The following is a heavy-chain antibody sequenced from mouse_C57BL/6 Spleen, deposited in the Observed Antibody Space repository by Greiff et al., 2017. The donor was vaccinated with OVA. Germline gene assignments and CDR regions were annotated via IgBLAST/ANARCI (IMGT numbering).Heavy chain of an antibody. Sequence: EVKLMESGGGLVKPGGSLKLSCAASGFTFSDYGMHWVRQAPEKGLEWVAYISSGSSTIYYADTVKGRFTISRDNAKNTLFLQMTSLRSEDTAMYYCARGVYYGSSPLDYWGQGTTLTVSS. CDR1: GFTFSDYG. D-gene: IGHD1-1*01. CDR2: ISSGSSTI. CDR3: ARGVYYGSSPLDY. J-gene: IGHJ2*01. V-gene: IGHV5-17*01.